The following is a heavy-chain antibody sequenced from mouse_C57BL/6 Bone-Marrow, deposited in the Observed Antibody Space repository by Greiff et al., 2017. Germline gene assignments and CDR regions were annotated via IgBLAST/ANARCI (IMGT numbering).Heavy chain of an antibody. Sequence: EVKLMESGPVLVKPGASVKMSCKASGYTFTDYYMNWVKQSHGKSLEWIGVINPYNGGTSYNQKFKGKATLTVDKSSSTAYMELNRLTSEDSAVYYCANEDGYDAWCAYWGQGTLVTVSA. CDR1: GYTFTDYY. CDR2: INPYNGGT. V-gene: IGHV1-19*01. D-gene: IGHD2-2*01. CDR3: ANEDGYDAWCAY. J-gene: IGHJ3*01.